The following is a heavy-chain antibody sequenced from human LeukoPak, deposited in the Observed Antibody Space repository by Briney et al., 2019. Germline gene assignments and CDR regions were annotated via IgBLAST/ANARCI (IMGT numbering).Heavy chain of an antibody. CDR2: IDTNTGNP. CDR1: GYSFNSVG. V-gene: IGHV7-4-1*01. CDR3: ARGRSSPGIDY. J-gene: IGHJ4*02. D-gene: IGHD1-26*01. Sequence: ASVKVSCKASGYSFNSVGMNWVRQALGQGLEWMGRIDTNTGNPTYAQGFRGRFVFSFDTSVSTAYLQIYSLEPEDTAVYFCARGRSSPGIDYWGLGTQVTVSS.